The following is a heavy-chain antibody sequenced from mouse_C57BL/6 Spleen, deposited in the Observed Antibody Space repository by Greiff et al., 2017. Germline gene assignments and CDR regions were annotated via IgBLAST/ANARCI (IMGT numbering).Heavy chain of an antibody. D-gene: IGHD1-1*01. CDR2: ISDGGSYT. CDR3: ARVITTVVAEYYYAMDY. Sequence: EVKLVESGGGLVKPGGSLKLSCAASGFTFSSYAMSWVRQTPEKRLEWVATISDGGSYTYYPDNVKGRFTISRDNAKNNLYLQMSHLKSEDTAMYYCARVITTVVAEYYYAMDYWGQGTSVTVSS. V-gene: IGHV5-4*03. CDR1: GFTFSSYA. J-gene: IGHJ4*01.